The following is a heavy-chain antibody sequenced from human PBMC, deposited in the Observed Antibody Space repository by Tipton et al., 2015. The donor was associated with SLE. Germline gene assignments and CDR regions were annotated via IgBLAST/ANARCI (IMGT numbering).Heavy chain of an antibody. CDR1: GGSFSGYY. J-gene: IGHJ4*02. Sequence: LRLSCAVYGGSFSGYYWSWIRQPPGKGLEWIGEINHSGSTNYNPSLKSRVTISVDTSKNQFSLKLSSVTAADTAVYYCARGGFGELLFDYWGQGTLVTVSS. CDR3: ARGGFGELLFDY. V-gene: IGHV4-34*01. CDR2: INHSGST. D-gene: IGHD3-10*01.